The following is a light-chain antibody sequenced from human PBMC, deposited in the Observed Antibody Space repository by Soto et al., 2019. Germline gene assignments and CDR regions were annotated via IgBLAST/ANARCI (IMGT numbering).Light chain of an antibody. CDR2: EAS. J-gene: IGKJ5*01. Sequence: DIQLTQSTSLLSASIGARVTITCRASHDISTFLAWYQQKPGKAPKLLIYEASTLQSGVPSRFSGSGSGTEFTLTISGLLPEDFAAYHCQQLYTLPFTFGQGTRLEIK. CDR1: HDISTF. CDR3: QQLYTLPFT. V-gene: IGKV1-9*01.